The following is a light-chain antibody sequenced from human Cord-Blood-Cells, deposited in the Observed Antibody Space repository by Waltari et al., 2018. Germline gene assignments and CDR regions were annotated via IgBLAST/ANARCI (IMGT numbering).Light chain of an antibody. CDR3: CSYTGSYTWV. CDR1: SSDVGGYNY. CDR2: DVS. Sequence: QSALTQPRSVSGSPGQSVTISCTGTSSDVGGYNYVSWYQQHPGKAPKLMIYDVSKRPSGVPGRFSGSKSGHTASLTISGLQAEDEAEYDCCSYTGSYTWVFGGGTKLTVL. J-gene: IGLJ3*02. V-gene: IGLV2-11*01.